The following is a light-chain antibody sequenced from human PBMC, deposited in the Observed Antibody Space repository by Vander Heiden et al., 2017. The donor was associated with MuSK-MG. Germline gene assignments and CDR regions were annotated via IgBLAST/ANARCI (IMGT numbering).Light chain of an antibody. CDR2: AAS. J-gene: IGKJ4*01. Sequence: KVTITCRASQSISSYLNWYQQKPGKAPKLLIYAASSLESGVPSRFSGSGSGTDFTRTISSLQPEDFATYYCQQSDSTPLTFGGGTKVEIK. CDR1: QSISSY. CDR3: QQSDSTPLT. V-gene: IGKV1-39*01.